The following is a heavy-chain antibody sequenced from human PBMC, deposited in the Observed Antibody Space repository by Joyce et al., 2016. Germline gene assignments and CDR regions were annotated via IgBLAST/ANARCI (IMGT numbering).Heavy chain of an antibody. V-gene: IGHV3-53*02. CDR3: TKGSGY. Sequence: VQLVENGGGLIQPGGSLGLACVVSWFTVSGNYMSWVRQAPGKGLECVSAISGGGDRGYADSVKGRFTIFRDTSKNTLELQMNNLRVEDTAVYYCTKGSGYWGQGTLVTVSS. J-gene: IGHJ4*02. CDR1: WFTVSGNY. CDR2: ISGGGDR.